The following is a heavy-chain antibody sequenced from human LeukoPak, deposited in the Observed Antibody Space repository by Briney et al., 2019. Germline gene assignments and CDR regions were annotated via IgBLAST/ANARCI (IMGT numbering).Heavy chain of an antibody. V-gene: IGHV4-34*01. CDR2: INHSGST. CDR3: ARGGPNFDY. CDR1: GGSFSGYY. D-gene: IGHD3-10*01. J-gene: IGHJ4*02. Sequence: PLETLSLTCAVYGGSFSGYYWSWIRQPPGKGLEWIGEINHSGSTNYNPSLKSRVTISVDTSKNQFSLKLSSVTAADTAVYYCARGGPNFDYWGQGTLVTVSS.